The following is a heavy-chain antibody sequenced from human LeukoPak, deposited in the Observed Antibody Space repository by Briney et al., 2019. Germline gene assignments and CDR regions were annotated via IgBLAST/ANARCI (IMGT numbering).Heavy chain of an antibody. CDR3: AKGGFGEKDYYYMDV. CDR2: ISWNGGSI. V-gene: IGHV3-9*01. D-gene: IGHD3-10*01. CDR1: GFTFDDYA. Sequence: PGGSLRRSCAASGFTFDDYAMDWVRQAPGKGLEWVSGISWNGGSIGYADSVKGRFTISRDNAKNSLYLQMNSLRAEDTALYYCAKGGFGEKDYYYMDVWGKGTTVTVSS. J-gene: IGHJ6*03.